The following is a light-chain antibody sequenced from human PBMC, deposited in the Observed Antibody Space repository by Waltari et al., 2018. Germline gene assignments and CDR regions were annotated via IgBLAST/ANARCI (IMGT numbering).Light chain of an antibody. Sequence: QSALTQPASVSGSPGQSITISCTGTSSDVGGYNYVSWYQQHPGKAPKRMIYEFSNRAQGVSIRFSGSSPGTTASLTISGLQAADEADYCCSSYTSSSTPVVFGGGTKLTGL. CDR1: SSDVGGYNY. CDR2: EFS. V-gene: IGLV2-14*01. CDR3: SSYTSSSTPVV. J-gene: IGLJ2*01.